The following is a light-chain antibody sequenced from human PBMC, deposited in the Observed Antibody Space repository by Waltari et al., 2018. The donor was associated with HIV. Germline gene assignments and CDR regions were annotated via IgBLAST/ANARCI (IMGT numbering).Light chain of an antibody. Sequence: QSVLPQPPSASGTPGQRVPISCSGSSHNIGSTTVHSYRQLPGTAPKLLIYSNNQRPSGVPDRFSGSKSGTSASLAISGLQSDYEADYYCATWDDSLNGWVFGGGTKLTVL. CDR3: ATWDDSLNGWV. CDR2: SNN. V-gene: IGLV1-44*01. CDR1: SHNIGSTT. J-gene: IGLJ3*02.